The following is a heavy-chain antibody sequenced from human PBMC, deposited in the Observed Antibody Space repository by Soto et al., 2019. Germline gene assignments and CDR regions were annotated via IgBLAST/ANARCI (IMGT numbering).Heavy chain of an antibody. D-gene: IGHD3-22*01. CDR2: TLYSGST. CDR3: AREEMVIRGRFDS. Sequence: PSETLSLTCTVSGGSVSSGRFFWNWIRQPPGKGLEWIGNTLYSGSTNYNPSLRSRATISIDTSKNQFSLRLTSATAADTAVYYCAREEMVIRGRFDSRGHGTLVTVSS. J-gene: IGHJ4*01. CDR1: GGSVSSGRFF. V-gene: IGHV4-61*01.